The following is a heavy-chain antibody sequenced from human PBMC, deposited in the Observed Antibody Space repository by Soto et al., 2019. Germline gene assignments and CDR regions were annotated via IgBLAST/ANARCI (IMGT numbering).Heavy chain of an antibody. CDR2: INPNSGGT. J-gene: IGHJ3*02. CDR1: GYTFTGYY. CDR3: ARLGAVANLGLDAFDI. D-gene: IGHD6-19*01. V-gene: IGHV1-2*04. Sequence: ASVKVSCKASGYTFTGYYMHWVRRAPGQGLEWMGWINPNSGGTNYAQKFQGWVTMTRDTSISTAYMELSRLRSDDTAVYYCARLGAVANLGLDAFDIWGQGTMVTGSS.